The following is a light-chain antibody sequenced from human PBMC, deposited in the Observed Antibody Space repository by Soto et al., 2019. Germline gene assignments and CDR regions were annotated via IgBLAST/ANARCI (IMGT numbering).Light chain of an antibody. CDR1: QSVSSSY. J-gene: IGKJ1*01. Sequence: EIVLTQSPGTLSLSPGERATLSCRASQSVSSSYLAWYQQKPGQAPRLLIYGASSRATGIPDRFSGSGSGTDFTLTISRLEPEDFAVYYCQQYCSPPEWTFGQGTKVEIK. V-gene: IGKV3-20*01. CDR3: QQYCSPPEWT. CDR2: GAS.